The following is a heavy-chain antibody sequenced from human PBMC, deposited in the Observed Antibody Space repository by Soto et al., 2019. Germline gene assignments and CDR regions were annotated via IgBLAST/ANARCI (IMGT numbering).Heavy chain of an antibody. D-gene: IGHD1-26*01. CDR2: MSSDGSKI. Sequence: QVQLVESGGGAVQPGEALRLSCVAPGFDFTYYAMHWVRQAPGKGLESVAVMSSDGSKIHHTDSVKGRFTISRDNSKNTLYLXMNSLRKEDTAVYFCAKDEGVGGTLGLFDYWGQGTLVSVSS. V-gene: IGHV3-30*18. CDR1: GFDFTYYA. J-gene: IGHJ4*02. CDR3: AKDEGVGGTLGLFDY.